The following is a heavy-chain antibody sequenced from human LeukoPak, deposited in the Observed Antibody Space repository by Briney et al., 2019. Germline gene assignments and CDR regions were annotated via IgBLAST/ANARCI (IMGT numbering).Heavy chain of an antibody. V-gene: IGHV3-11*04. CDR2: ISSSGSTI. CDR1: GFTFSDYY. J-gene: IGHJ4*02. CDR3: ARDLGGGTYYVWGSYRYTDYFDY. D-gene: IGHD3-16*02. Sequence: PGGSLRLSCAASGFTFSDYYMSWIRQAPGKGLEWVSYISSSGSTIYYADSVKGRFTISRDNSKNTLYLQMNSLRAEDTAVYYCARDLGGGTYYVWGSYRYTDYFDYWGQGTLVTVSS.